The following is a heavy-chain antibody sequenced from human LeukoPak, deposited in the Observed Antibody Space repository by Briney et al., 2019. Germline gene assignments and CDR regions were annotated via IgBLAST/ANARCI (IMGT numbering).Heavy chain of an antibody. CDR3: AKDEISAVACLLDY. Sequence: PGRSLRLSCAASGFTFSSYGMYWVRQAPGKGLEWVAVISFDGSNKYYADSVRGRFTVSRDNSKDTLYLQMNSLRAEDTAVYYCAKDEISAVACLLDYWGQGILVTVSS. J-gene: IGHJ4*02. CDR2: ISFDGSNK. V-gene: IGHV3-30*18. CDR1: GFTFSSYG. D-gene: IGHD6-19*01.